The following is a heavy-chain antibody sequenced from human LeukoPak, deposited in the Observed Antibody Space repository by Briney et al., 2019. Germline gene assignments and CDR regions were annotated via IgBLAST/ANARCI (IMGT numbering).Heavy chain of an antibody. D-gene: IGHD3-22*01. V-gene: IGHV4-39*07. CDR3: ARAPHFFDTSGSRYYFDS. Sequence: SETLSLTCTVSGGSISSGSYYWSWIRQPPGKGLEWIGSMYSSGSTYYNPSLKSRVAISVDTSKNQFSLHLSSVTAADTAVYYCARAPHFFDTSGSRYYFDSWGQGALVTVSS. J-gene: IGHJ4*02. CDR2: MYSSGST. CDR1: GGSISSGSYY.